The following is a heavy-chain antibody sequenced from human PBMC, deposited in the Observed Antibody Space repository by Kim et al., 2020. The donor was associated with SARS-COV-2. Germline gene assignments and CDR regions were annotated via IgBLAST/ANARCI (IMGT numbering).Heavy chain of an antibody. D-gene: IGHD3-9*01. J-gene: IGHJ4*02. CDR3: ARDPAPYYDILTGYYGDFDY. Sequence: ASVKVSCKASGYTFTSYAMNWVRQAPGQGLEWMGWINTNTGNPTYAQGFTGRFVFSLDTSVSTAYLQISSLKAEDTAVYYCARDPAPYYDILTGYYGDFDYGGQGTLVTVSS. CDR2: INTNTGNP. V-gene: IGHV7-4-1*02. CDR1: GYTFTSYA.